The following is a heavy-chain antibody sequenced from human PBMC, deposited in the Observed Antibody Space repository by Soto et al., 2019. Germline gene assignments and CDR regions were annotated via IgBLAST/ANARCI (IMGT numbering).Heavy chain of an antibody. D-gene: IGHD2-2*01. Sequence: SETLSLTCTVSGGSISSYYWSWIRQPPGKGLEWIGYIYYSGSADYDPSLKSRVTISVDTSKKQFSLKLTSVTAADTAVYYCARVRDCSSPSCYWVDYWGHGTLVTVSS. CDR2: IYYSGSA. V-gene: IGHV4-59*08. CDR3: ARVRDCSSPSCYWVDY. J-gene: IGHJ4*01. CDR1: GGSISSYY.